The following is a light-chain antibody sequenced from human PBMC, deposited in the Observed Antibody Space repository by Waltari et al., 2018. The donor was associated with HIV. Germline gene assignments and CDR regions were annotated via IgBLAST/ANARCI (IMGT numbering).Light chain of an antibody. Sequence: DIVMTQSPESLAVSLGERATVNCKSSQSVLYSSNNKNYLAWYQQKPGQPPKLLIYWASTRESGVPDRFSGSGSGTDFTLTINSLQAEDVAVYYCQQYYTTPFTFGPGTKVDIK. CDR2: WAS. CDR1: QSVLYSSNNKNY. V-gene: IGKV4-1*01. J-gene: IGKJ3*01. CDR3: QQYYTTPFT.